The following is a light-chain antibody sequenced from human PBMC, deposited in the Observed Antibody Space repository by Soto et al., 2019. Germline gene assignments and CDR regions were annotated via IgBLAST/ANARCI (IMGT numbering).Light chain of an antibody. CDR3: QQYNDWPLS. CDR1: QSISSS. J-gene: IGKJ2*01. CDR2: GAS. V-gene: IGKV3-15*01. Sequence: VMTQSPATLSVSPGERATLSCRASQSISSSLAWYQQRPGQAPRLLIYGASTKATGIPARFSGSGSGTEFTLTISSLQSEDFAVYHCQQYNDWPLSFGQGTKLEIK.